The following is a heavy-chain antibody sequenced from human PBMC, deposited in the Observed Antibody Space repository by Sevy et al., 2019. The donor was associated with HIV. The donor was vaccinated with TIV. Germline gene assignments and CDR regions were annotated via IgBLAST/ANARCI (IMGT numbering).Heavy chain of an antibody. V-gene: IGHV4-59*01. CDR2: IHYTGSA. Sequence: TLSITCTVSGGSISSYYWSWIRQPPGKGLEYIGYIHYTGSANYNPSLKSRVTISVDTSKNQFSLKLSSVTAADTAVYYCTRAPPVRSGDDSLNWFDPWGQGSLVTVSS. CDR1: GGSISSYY. J-gene: IGHJ5*02. D-gene: IGHD5-12*01. CDR3: TRAPPVRSGDDSLNWFDP.